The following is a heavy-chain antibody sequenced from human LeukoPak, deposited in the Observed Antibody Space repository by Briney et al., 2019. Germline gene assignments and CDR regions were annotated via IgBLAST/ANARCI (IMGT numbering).Heavy chain of an antibody. V-gene: IGHV4-34*01. CDR2: INHSGST. CDR1: GGSFSGYY. D-gene: IGHD6-19*01. Sequence: SETLSLTCAVYGGSFSGYYWSWIRQPPGKGLEWIGEINHSGSTNYNPSLKSRVTISVDTSKNQFSLKLSSVTAADTAVYYCARQRYSGYDRPKFGYSSGWYVATFDYWGQGTLVTVSS. J-gene: IGHJ4*02. CDR3: ARQRYSGYDRPKFGYSSGWYVATFDY.